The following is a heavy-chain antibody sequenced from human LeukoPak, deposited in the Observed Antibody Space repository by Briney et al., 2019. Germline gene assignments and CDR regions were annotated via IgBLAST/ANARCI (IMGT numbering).Heavy chain of an antibody. V-gene: IGHV3-9*01. J-gene: IGHJ2*01. CDR2: INWKTGNG. CDR3: TRRAARWQFDL. Sequence: GRSLRLSCAVSGFNFDDYAMHWVRQAPGRGLAWVSGINWKTGNGIYADSVKGRFTISRDNAKNSLYLQMSSLRAEDTALYYCTRRAARWQFDLWGRGTLHTVSS. CDR1: GFNFDDYA. D-gene: IGHD5-24*01.